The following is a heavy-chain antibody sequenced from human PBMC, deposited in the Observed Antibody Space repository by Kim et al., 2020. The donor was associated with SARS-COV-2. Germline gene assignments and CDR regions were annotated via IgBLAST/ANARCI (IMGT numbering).Heavy chain of an antibody. CDR1: GDSINSYY. CDR3: ARRRTSFAFDI. V-gene: IGHV4-59*08. CDR2: FYYSGGT. J-gene: IGHJ3*02. Sequence: SETLSLTCTVSGDSINSYYWSWIRQPPGKGLEWIGHFYYSGGTNYNPSLKSRVTIAVDTSKSQFSLNLSSVTAADTAVYYCARRRTSFAFDIWGQGTVVTVSS.